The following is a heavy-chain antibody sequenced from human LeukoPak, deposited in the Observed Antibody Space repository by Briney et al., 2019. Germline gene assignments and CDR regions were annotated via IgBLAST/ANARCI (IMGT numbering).Heavy chain of an antibody. CDR3: ARVSFCGGDCYSDYFDY. D-gene: IGHD2-21*02. CDR2: IYHSGST. Sequence: SETLSLTCTVSGYSISSGYYWGWIRQPPGKGLEWIGSIYHSGSTYYNPSLKSRVTISVDTSKNQFSLKLSSVTAADTAVYYCARVSFCGGDCYSDYFDYWGQGTLVTVSS. J-gene: IGHJ4*02. CDR1: GYSISSGYY. V-gene: IGHV4-38-2*02.